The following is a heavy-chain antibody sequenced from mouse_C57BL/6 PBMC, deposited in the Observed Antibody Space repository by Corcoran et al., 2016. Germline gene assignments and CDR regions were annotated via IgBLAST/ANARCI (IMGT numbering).Heavy chain of an antibody. V-gene: IGHV1-75*01. CDR1: GYTFTDYY. Sequence: QVQLQQSGPELVKPGASVRISCKASGYTFTDYYINWVKQRPGQGLEWIGWIFLGSGRTYYNEKFKVKATLTVDKSSSTAYMLLSSLTSEDSAVYFCARLVVATGFDYWGQGTTLTVSS. CDR3: ARLVVATGFDY. CDR2: IFLGSGRT. J-gene: IGHJ2*01. D-gene: IGHD1-1*01.